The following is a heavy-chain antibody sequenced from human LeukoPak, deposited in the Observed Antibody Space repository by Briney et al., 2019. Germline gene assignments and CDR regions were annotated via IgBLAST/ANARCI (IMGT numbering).Heavy chain of an antibody. Sequence: PGGSLRLSCAASGFTFGTYAMSWVRQAPGKGLVWVSRINTDGSSTSYADSVKGRFTISRDNAMSTLYLQMNSLRAEDTAVYYCARPYSYYDFWDWGQGTLVTVSS. J-gene: IGHJ4*02. CDR2: INTDGSST. CDR1: GFTFGTYA. D-gene: IGHD3-3*01. V-gene: IGHV3-74*01. CDR3: ARPYSYYDFWD.